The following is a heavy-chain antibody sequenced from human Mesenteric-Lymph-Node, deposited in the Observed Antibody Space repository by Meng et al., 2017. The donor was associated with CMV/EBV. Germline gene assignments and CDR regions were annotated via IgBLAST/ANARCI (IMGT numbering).Heavy chain of an antibody. Sequence: VSCKASAYTFTNHYIRWVRQVPGQGLAWMAMINPSGGTTNYAQNFQARVTMTRDTSISTAYMELSSLRSDDTAVYYCARGGEQGSYWGQGTLVTVSS. CDR2: INPSGGTT. CDR1: AYTFTNHY. D-gene: IGHD1-26*01. J-gene: IGHJ4*02. V-gene: IGHV1-46*01. CDR3: ARGGEQGSY.